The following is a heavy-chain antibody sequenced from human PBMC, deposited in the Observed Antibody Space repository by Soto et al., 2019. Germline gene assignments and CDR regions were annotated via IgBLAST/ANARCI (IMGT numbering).Heavy chain of an antibody. Sequence: EVQVLESGGGLVQPGGSLRLSCAASGFTFSSYAMSWVRQAPGKGLEWVSAISGSGGSTYHADSVRGRFTMSRDNSKNTLYLQMNSLRAGYTAVYYCAKDRSYGSGSYYYYYYGMDVWGQGTTVTVSS. J-gene: IGHJ6*02. CDR3: AKDRSYGSGSYYYYYYGMDV. CDR1: GFTFSSYA. V-gene: IGHV3-23*01. CDR2: ISGSGGST. D-gene: IGHD3-10*01.